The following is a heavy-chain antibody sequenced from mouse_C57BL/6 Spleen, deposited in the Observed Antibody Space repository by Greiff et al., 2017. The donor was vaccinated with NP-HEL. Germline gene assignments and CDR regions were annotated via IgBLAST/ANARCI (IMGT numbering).Heavy chain of an antibody. J-gene: IGHJ3*01. CDR1: GYTFTSYW. CDR2: IDPNSGGT. D-gene: IGHD1-1*01. V-gene: IGHV1-72*01. Sequence: QVQLQQSGAELVKPGASVKLSCKASGYTFTSYWMHWVKQRPGRGLEWIGRIDPNSGGTKYNEKFKSKATLTVDKPSSTAYMQLSSLTSEDSAVYYCARESLIYYYGSSYSWFAYWGQGTLVTVSA. CDR3: ARESLIYYYGSSYSWFAY.